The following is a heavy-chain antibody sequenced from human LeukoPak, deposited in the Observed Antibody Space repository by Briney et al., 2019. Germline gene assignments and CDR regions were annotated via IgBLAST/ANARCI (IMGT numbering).Heavy chain of an antibody. J-gene: IGHJ4*02. D-gene: IGHD3-3*01. CDR1: GGTFSSYA. V-gene: IGHV1-69*13. Sequence: SVKVSCKASGGTFSSYAISWVRPSPGQGLEWMGGIIPIFGTANYAQKFQGRVTITADESTSTAYMELSSLRSEDTAVYYCARSSRDFWSGYYDYSGQGTLVTVSS. CDR2: IIPIFGTA. CDR3: ARSSRDFWSGYYDY.